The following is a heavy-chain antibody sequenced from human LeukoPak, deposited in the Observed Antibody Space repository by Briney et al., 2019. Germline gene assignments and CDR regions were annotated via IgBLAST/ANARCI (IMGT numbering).Heavy chain of an antibody. D-gene: IGHD6-13*01. CDR1: GFTFSSYA. J-gene: IGHJ4*02. CDR2: ISGSGGST. Sequence: GGSLRLSCAASGFTFSSYAMSWVRQAPGKGLEWVSAISGSGGSTYYADSVKGRFTVSRDNSKNTLYLQMNSLRAEDTAVYYCAKDRRQQLVPHYFDYWGQGTLVTVSS. CDR3: AKDRRQQLVPHYFDY. V-gene: IGHV3-23*01.